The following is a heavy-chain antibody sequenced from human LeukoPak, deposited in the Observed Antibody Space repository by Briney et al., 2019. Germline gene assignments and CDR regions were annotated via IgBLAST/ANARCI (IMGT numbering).Heavy chain of an antibody. V-gene: IGHV3-74*01. J-gene: IGHJ3*02. CDR1: GFTFSSYW. Sequence: GGSLRLSFAAFGFTFSSYWMHWVRQAPGKGLVWVSRMNSDGSSTSYADSVKGRFTISRDNAKNTLYLQMNSLRAEDTAVYYCARSGFMVRGVITNDAFDIWGQGTMVTVSS. CDR2: MNSDGSST. CDR3: ARSGFMVRGVITNDAFDI. D-gene: IGHD3-10*01.